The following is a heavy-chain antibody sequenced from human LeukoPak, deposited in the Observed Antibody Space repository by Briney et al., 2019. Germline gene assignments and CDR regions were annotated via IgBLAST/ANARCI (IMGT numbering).Heavy chain of an antibody. CDR3: ARLGGSVYFDY. V-gene: IGHV4-31*03. J-gene: IGHJ4*02. CDR1: GGSISSGGYF. CDR2: IYYSGST. D-gene: IGHD6-19*01. Sequence: PSETLSLTCTVSGGSISSGGYFWSWIRQHPGKGLEWIGYIYYSGSTYYNPSLKGRVTISVDTSKNQFSLRLSSVTAADTAVYYCARLGGSVYFDYWGQGTLVTVSS.